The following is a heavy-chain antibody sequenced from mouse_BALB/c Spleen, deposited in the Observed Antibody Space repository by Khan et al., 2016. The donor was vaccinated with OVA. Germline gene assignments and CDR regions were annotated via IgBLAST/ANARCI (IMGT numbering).Heavy chain of an antibody. V-gene: IGHV14-3*02. CDR3: ATYFFGSSRYFDY. CDR2: IDPANGNT. J-gene: IGHJ2*01. CDR1: GFNIKDTY. D-gene: IGHD1-1*01. Sequence: VQLQQSGAELVKPGASVKLSCTASGFNIKDTYMHWVKQRPEQGLEWIGRIDPANGNTKYDPKFQGKATITADTYSNTAYLQLSSLTSEGTAVYYCATYFFGSSRYFDYWGQGTTLTVSS.